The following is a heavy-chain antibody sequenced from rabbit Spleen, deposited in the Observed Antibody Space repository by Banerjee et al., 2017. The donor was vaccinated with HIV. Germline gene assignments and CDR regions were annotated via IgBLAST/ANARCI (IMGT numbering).Heavy chain of an antibody. J-gene: IGHJ6*01. V-gene: IGHV1S45*01. CDR1: GVSFSFSSY. Sequence: QEQLEESGGDLVKPGASLTLTCTASGVSFSFSSYMCWVRQAPGKGLEWIACINAYTGKPVYATWAKGRFTISKTSNTVTLQMTSLTAADTATYFCARLWDLWGQGTLVTVS. CDR3: ARLWDL. CDR2: INAYTGKP.